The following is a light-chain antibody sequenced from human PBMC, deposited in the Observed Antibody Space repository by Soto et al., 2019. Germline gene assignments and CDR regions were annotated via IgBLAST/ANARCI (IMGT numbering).Light chain of an antibody. CDR3: QQYINYSWT. CDR2: KAS. V-gene: IGKV1-5*03. J-gene: IGKJ1*01. CDR1: RSIDDW. Sequence: DFPMTQSPSTLSAPVGDTVTITCRASRSIDDWLAWYQQRPGKAPKLLIYKASNLESGVPSRFSGSGFGTEFTLTISSLQPDDFATYYCQQYINYSWTFGPGTKVEI.